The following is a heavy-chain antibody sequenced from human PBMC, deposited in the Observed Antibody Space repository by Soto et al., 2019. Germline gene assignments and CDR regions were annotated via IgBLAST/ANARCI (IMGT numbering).Heavy chain of an antibody. Sequence: GGSLRLSCAASGFTFSSYAMSWVRQAPGKGLEWVSAISGSGGSTYYADSVKGRFTISRDNSKNTLYLQMNSLRAEDTAVYYCARQLGYCTNGVCLDDAFDIWGQGTMVTVSS. CDR1: GFTFSSYA. J-gene: IGHJ3*02. CDR2: ISGSGGST. V-gene: IGHV3-23*01. CDR3: ARQLGYCTNGVCLDDAFDI. D-gene: IGHD2-8*01.